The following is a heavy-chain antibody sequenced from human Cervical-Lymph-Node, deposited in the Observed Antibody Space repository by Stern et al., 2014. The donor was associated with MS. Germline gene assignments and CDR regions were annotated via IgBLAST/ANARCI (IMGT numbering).Heavy chain of an antibody. Sequence: QLVQSGAEVKNPGASVKVSCKASGYTFTDYYMQWMRQAPGQGLEWMGWINPNNGGTKSAQKFQGWVTMTRDTSTSTAYMELSRLRSDDTAIYYCARASTTANNYYDGVDVWGQGTTVTVTS. CDR1: GYTFTDYY. CDR2: INPNNGGT. D-gene: IGHD1-1*01. J-gene: IGHJ6*02. V-gene: IGHV1-2*04. CDR3: ARASTTANNYYDGVDV.